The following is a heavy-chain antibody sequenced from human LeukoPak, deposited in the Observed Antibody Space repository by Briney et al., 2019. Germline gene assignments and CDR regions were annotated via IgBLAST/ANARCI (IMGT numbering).Heavy chain of an antibody. D-gene: IGHD3-10*01. CDR2: IIPIFGTA. CDR3: AREGYGSGSYLDY. J-gene: IGHJ4*02. Sequence: SVKVSCKASGGTFSSYAISWVRQAPGQGLEWMGGIIPIFGTANYAQKFQGRVTMTRDMSTSTVYMELSSLRSEDTAVYYCAREGYGSGSYLDYWGQGTLVTVSS. CDR1: GGTFSSYA. V-gene: IGHV1-69*05.